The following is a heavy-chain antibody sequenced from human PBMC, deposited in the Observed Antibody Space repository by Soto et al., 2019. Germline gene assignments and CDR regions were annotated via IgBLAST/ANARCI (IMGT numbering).Heavy chain of an antibody. D-gene: IGHD2-15*01. CDR1: GFTFSSYE. CDR3: ARELVVVVAATPYYYGMDV. CDR2: ISSSGSTI. Sequence: HPGGSLRLSCAASGFTFSSYEMNWVRQAPGKGLEWVSYISSSGSTIYYADSVKGRFTISRDNAKNSLYLQMNSLRAEDTAVYYCARELVVVVAATPYYYGMDVWGQGTTVTVSS. J-gene: IGHJ6*02. V-gene: IGHV3-48*03.